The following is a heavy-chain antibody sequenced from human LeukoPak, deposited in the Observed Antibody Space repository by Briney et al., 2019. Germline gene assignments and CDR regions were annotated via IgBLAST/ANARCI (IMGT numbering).Heavy chain of an antibody. CDR1: GYTFTTYG. D-gene: IGHD3-10*01. Sequence: ASVKVSYMATGYTFTTYGISWVRQAPGQGLEWMGWINPYNGNTNSAQQLRGRVIMTTDTSTNTAYMELRSLRSDDTAVYYCARDLHAQGFGELSDYWGQGTVTTVSS. CDR3: ARDLHAQGFGELSDY. J-gene: IGHJ4*02. CDR2: INPYNGNT. V-gene: IGHV1-18*01.